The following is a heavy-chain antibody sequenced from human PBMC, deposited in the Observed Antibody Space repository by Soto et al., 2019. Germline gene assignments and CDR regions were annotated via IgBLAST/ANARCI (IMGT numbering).Heavy chain of an antibody. CDR1: GFTFSDYG. Sequence: PGGSLRLSCAASGFTFSDYGMHWVRQAPGTGLEWVAVISYDGSNKYYADSVKGRFTISRDNSKNTLYLQMNSLRAEDTAVYYCARYYYDSSGYYPLWGQGTLVTVSS. CDR3: ARYYYDSSGYYPL. CDR2: ISYDGSNK. J-gene: IGHJ4*02. D-gene: IGHD3-22*01. V-gene: IGHV3-30*03.